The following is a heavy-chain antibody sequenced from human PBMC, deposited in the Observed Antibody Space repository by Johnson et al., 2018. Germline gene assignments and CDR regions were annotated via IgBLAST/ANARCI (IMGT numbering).Heavy chain of an antibody. D-gene: IGHD6-13*01. CDR3: AQKSSINWRNLQY. CDR1: GFTFSDYY. Sequence: VQLQESGGGLAQPGGSLRPSCTGTGFTFSDYYMNWVRQAPGKGLEWVSVISSGAGGLIYYADSVKGRSTISRDNSKNTVYLQMNSLRVEETAVYYCAQKSSINWRNLQYWGQGIMVAVSS. J-gene: IGHJ4*02. CDR2: ISSGAGGLI. V-gene: IGHV3-23*01.